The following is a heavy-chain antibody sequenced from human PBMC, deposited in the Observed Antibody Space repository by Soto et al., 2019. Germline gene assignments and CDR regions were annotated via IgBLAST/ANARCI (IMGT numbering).Heavy chain of an antibody. J-gene: IGHJ5*02. V-gene: IGHV4-4*07. D-gene: IGHD4-17*01. CDR3: VRDGSKTLRDCFDP. Sequence: PSEPLSLTCSVPDGSTGILYWSWVRNTAGKGQEWRGRVYATGTSDYSRSLRSRIAMSVDISKKTFSLRLRSVTAADTGVYYCVRDGSKTLRDCFDPWGQGILVT. CDR1: DGSTGILY. CDR2: VYATGTS.